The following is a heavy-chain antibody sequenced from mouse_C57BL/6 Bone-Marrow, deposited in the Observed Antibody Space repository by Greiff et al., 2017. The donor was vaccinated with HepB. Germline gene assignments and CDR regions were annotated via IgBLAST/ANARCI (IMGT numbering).Heavy chain of an antibody. D-gene: IGHD1-1*01. CDR1: GYSFTSYW. Sequence: QVQLQQSGAELVMPGASVKLSCKAPGYSFTSYWTHWVKQRPGQGLEWIGKIHPNSGSTNYNEKFKSKATLTVDKSSSTAYMQLSSLTSEDSAVYCCARKPQKVEKAYWGQVALVSVSA. CDR3: ARKPQKVEKAY. CDR2: IHPNSGST. J-gene: IGHJ3*01. V-gene: IGHV1-64*01.